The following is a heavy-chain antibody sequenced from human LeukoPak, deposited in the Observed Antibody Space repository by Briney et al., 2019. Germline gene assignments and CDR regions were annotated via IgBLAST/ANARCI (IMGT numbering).Heavy chain of an antibody. CDR1: GFTFSSYA. Sequence: GRSLRLSCAASGFTFSSYAMHWVRQAPGKGLEWVAVISYDGSNKYYADSVKGRFTIFRDNSKNTLYLQMNSLRAEDAAVYYCASLAAAGTEDFDYWGQGTLVTVSS. CDR2: ISYDGSNK. V-gene: IGHV3-30-3*01. D-gene: IGHD6-13*01. J-gene: IGHJ4*02. CDR3: ASLAAAGTEDFDY.